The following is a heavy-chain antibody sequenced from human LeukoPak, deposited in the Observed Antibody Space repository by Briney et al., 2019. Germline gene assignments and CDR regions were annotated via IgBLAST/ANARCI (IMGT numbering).Heavy chain of an antibody. CDR1: GFTFSSYG. CDR3: TRMVRGVHFDY. V-gene: IGHV3-30*03. D-gene: IGHD3-10*01. CDR2: ISYDGSNK. Sequence: GGSLRLSCAASGFTFSSYGMHWVRQAPGKGLEWVAVISYDGSNKYYADSVKGRFTISRDNSKNTLYLQMNSLRAEDTAVYYCTRMVRGVHFDYWGQGTLVTVSS. J-gene: IGHJ4*02.